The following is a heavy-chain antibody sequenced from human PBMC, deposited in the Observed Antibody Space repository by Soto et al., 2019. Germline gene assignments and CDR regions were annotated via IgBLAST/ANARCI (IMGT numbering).Heavy chain of an antibody. D-gene: IGHD3-10*01. CDR1: GFTFRSHA. CDR3: ARDPLWFGEIGYFDY. J-gene: IGHJ4*02. CDR2: IDSSSSFI. V-gene: IGHV3-21*01. Sequence: EVQLVESGGGLVKPGGSLRLSCAGSGFTFRSHAMHWVRQAPGKGLEWVSSIDSSSSFIYYADSVKGRFTISRDNAKNSLYLQMSSLRAEDTAVYYCARDPLWFGEIGYFDYWGQGALVTVSS.